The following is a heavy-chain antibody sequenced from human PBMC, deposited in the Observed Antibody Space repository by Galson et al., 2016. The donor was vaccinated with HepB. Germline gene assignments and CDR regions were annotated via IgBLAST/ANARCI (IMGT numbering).Heavy chain of an antibody. J-gene: IGHJ4*02. D-gene: IGHD1-14*01. CDR2: ITGSGSNT. CDR1: GFNTFSRFA. Sequence: SLRLSCAASGFNTFSRFAMSWVRQAPGKGLEWVSSITGSGSNTYYADNVKGRFTITRDNSKNTLYVQMNSLRPEDTAVYYCARTPRTTVFDFWGQGTLVTVSS. CDR3: ARTPRTTVFDF. V-gene: IGHV3-23*01.